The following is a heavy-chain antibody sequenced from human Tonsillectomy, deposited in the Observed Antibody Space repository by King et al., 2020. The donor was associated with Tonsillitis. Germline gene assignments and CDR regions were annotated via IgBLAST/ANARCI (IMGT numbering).Heavy chain of an antibody. V-gene: IGHV4-39*01. Sequence: QLQESGPGVVKPSETLSLTCNVSGGSIRSSDHFWAWIRQPPGRGLEWIGYMYYSGTIFYNPSLKSRITISGGTSDNQFSLKLSSVTAADTAAYLCARYVDGTFDYWGQGALVTVSS. CDR3: ARYVDGTFDY. CDR1: GGSIRSSDHF. D-gene: IGHD1-7*01. J-gene: IGHJ4*02. CDR2: MYYSGTI.